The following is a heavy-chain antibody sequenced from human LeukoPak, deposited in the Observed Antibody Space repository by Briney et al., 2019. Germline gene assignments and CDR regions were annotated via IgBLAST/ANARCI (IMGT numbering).Heavy chain of an antibody. CDR1: GFTFSSYG. J-gene: IGHJ4*02. D-gene: IGHD6-19*01. Sequence: GGSLRLSCAASGFTFSSYGMHWVRQAPGKGLEWVAFIRYDGSNKYYADSVKGRFTISRDNSKNTLYLQMNSLRAEDTAVYYCAKPLTEQWLGASGYWGQGTLVTVSS. CDR3: AKPLTEQWLGASGY. V-gene: IGHV3-30*02. CDR2: IRYDGSNK.